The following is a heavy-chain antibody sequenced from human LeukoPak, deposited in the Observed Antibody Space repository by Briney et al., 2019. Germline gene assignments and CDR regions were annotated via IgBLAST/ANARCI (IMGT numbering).Heavy chain of an antibody. J-gene: IGHJ4*02. CDR3: ARDRRDGYSGSYLED. V-gene: IGHV1-8*02. D-gene: IGHD1-26*01. Sequence: ASVKVSCKASGYTFTSYDINWVRQATGQGLEWMGWMNPNSGNTGYAQKFQGRVTMTRDTSISTAYMELSRLRSDDTAVYYCARDRRDGYSGSYLEDWGQGTLVTVSS. CDR2: MNPNSGNT. CDR1: GYTFTSYD.